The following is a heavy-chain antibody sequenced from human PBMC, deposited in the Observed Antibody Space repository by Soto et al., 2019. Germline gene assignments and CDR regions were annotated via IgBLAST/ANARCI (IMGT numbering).Heavy chain of an antibody. CDR2: IRSGGSTK. Sequence: GGSLRLSCEASGFTFSTYAMNWVRQAPGKGLEWVAVIRSGGSTKNYADSVKGRFTISRDNSKNTLYLQMNSLRAEDTAVYYCAKVSDTAMGHFDYWGQGTLVTVS. D-gene: IGHD5-18*01. J-gene: IGHJ4*02. CDR3: AKVSDTAMGHFDY. V-gene: IGHV3-30*18. CDR1: GFTFSTYA.